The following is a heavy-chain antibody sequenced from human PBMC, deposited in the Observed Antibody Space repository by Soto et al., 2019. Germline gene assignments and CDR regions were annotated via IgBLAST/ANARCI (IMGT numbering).Heavy chain of an antibody. D-gene: IGHD2-21*01. CDR1: GYTFTDYF. V-gene: IGHV1-2*02. CDR3: ARCMHYSHSGGSSHSGFDM. CDR2: INPYSGGA. Sequence: QVQLVQSGAEVKKPGASVKVSCEASGYTFTDYFIHWVRQAPGQGLEWIGWINPYSGGADLSQKFQGRVTMTRDTSLSTAYMEVSSLRSDDTAVFYCARCMHYSHSGGSSHSGFDMWGQGTLVTVSS. J-gene: IGHJ3*02.